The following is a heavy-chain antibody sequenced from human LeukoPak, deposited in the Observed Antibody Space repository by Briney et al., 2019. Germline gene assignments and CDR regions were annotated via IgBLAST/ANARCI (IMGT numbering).Heavy chain of an antibody. V-gene: IGHV4-59*01. CDR1: GGSMNNYY. D-gene: IGHD1-26*01. Sequence: SETLSLTCIVPGGSMNNYYWSWIPQPPGKGLGWVAYIHYTGITNNNPLLKSRVTISLDTSKNQFSLKLNSVTAADTAFYYCARILEGSGAAFDIWGQGTMVTVSS. J-gene: IGHJ3*02. CDR2: IHYTGIT. CDR3: ARILEGSGAAFDI.